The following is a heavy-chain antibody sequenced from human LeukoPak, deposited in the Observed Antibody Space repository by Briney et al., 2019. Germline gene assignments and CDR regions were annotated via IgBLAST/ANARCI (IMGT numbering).Heavy chain of an antibody. V-gene: IGHV3-23*01. Sequence: GGSLRLSCAASGFTFSSYAMSWVRQAPGKGLEWVSAISGSTYYADSVKGRFTISRDNSRNTLYLQMNSLRAEDTAVYYCAKAAASYCSSTSCYGHYYYGMDVWGQGTTVTVSS. CDR3: AKAAASYCSSTSCYGHYYYGMDV. CDR1: GFTFSSYA. J-gene: IGHJ6*02. CDR2: ISGST. D-gene: IGHD2-2*01.